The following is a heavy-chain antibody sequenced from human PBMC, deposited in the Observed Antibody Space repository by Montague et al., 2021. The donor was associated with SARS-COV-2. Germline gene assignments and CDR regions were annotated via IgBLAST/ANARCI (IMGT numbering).Heavy chain of an antibody. Sequence: SETLSLTCAVSGGSISSSNWWSWARQPPGKGLEWIGEIYHSGSTNYNPSLKSRVTISVDKSKNQFSLKLSSVTAADTAVYYCVYRDYYYYYGMDVWAKGPRSPSP. J-gene: IGHJ6*02. CDR2: IYHSGST. D-gene: IGHD5-12*01. CDR3: VYRDYYYYYGMDV. V-gene: IGHV4-4*02. CDR1: GGSISSSNW.